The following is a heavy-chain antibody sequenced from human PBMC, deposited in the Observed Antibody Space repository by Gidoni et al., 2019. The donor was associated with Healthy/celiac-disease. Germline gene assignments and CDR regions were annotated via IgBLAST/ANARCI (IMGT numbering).Heavy chain of an antibody. CDR1: GFSLSTSGTC. V-gene: IGHV2-70*01. J-gene: IGHJ3*02. Sequence: QVTLRESGPALVKPTQTLTLTCTFSGFSLSTSGTCASWIRQPPGKALGWLALIDWDDDKYYSTSLKTRLTISKDTSKNQVVLTMTNMDPVDTATYYCARTQSIDTYYYDKSYAFDIWGQGTMVTVSS. CDR2: IDWDDDK. CDR3: ARTQSIDTYYYDKSYAFDI. D-gene: IGHD3-22*01.